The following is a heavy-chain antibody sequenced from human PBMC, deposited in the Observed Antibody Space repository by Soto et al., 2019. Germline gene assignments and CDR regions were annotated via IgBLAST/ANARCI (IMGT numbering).Heavy chain of an antibody. V-gene: IGHV4-31*03. CDR3: ATNNRADCGGDCYSPLPDDDYDGKDV. CDR1: GGSISSGGYY. D-gene: IGHD2-21*02. J-gene: IGHJ6*02. CDR2: IYYSGST. Sequence: QVQLQESGPGLVKPSQTLSLTCTVSGGSISSGGYYWSWIRQHPGKGLEWIGYIYYSGSTSYNPSCKRRGTISVYPSKNQFSRKRSSVTAAGTAEYYCATNNRADCGGDCYSPLPDDDYDGKDVWGQATTVTVSS.